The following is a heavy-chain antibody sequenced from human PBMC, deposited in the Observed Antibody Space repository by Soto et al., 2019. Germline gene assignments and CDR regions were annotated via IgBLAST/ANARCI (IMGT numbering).Heavy chain of an antibody. CDR3: ARDPARWGVPPAQNKYYYYGMDV. CDR2: ISSSSSYT. V-gene: IGHV3-11*06. D-gene: IGHD2-2*01. CDR1: GFTFSDYY. Sequence: PGGSLRLSCAASGFTFSDYYMSWIRQAPGKGLEWVSYISSSSSYTNYADSVKGRFTISRDNAKNSLYLQMNSLRAEDTAVYYCARDPARWGVPPAQNKYYYYGMDVWGQGTKVTVSS. J-gene: IGHJ6*02.